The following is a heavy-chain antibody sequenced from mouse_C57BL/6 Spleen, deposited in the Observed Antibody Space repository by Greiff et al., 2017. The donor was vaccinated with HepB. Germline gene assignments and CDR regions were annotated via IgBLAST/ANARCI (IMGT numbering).Heavy chain of an antibody. CDR2: IHPNSGST. CDR3: ARDCGSGYDRYFDV. Sequence: QVQLQQPGAELVKPGASVKLSCKASGYTFTSYWMHWVKQRPGQGLEWIGMIHPNSGSTNYNEKFKSKATLTVDKSSSTAYMQLSSLTSEDSAFYYCARDCGSGYDRYFDVWGTGTTVTVSS. CDR1: GYTFTSYW. D-gene: IGHD1-1*01. V-gene: IGHV1-64*01. J-gene: IGHJ1*03.